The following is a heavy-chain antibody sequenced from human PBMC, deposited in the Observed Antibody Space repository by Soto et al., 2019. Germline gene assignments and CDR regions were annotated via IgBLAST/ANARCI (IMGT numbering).Heavy chain of an antibody. Sequence: EVQLVESGGGLVQPGGSLRLSCAASGFTFSSYSMNWVRQAPGTGLQWVSYISRSSGSIYYADSVKGRFTISRDNAKNSVYLQLNSMRDDDTAVYFFARGDHTNRFRFQQWGRGTLVIVSS. CDR1: GFTFSSYS. D-gene: IGHD2-21*01. CDR3: ARGDHTNRFRFQQ. V-gene: IGHV3-48*02. CDR2: ISRSSGSI. J-gene: IGHJ1*01.